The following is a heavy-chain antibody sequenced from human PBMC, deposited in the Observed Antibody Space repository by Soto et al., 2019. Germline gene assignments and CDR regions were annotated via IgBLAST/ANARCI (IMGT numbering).Heavy chain of an antibody. CDR3: ARGGGPYSSSWYRFDP. V-gene: IGHV4-34*01. CDR2: INHSGST. D-gene: IGHD6-13*01. Sequence: SETLSLTCAVYGGSFSGYYWSWIRQPPGKGLERIGEINHSGSTNYNPSHKSRVTISVDTSKNQFSLKLSSVTAADTAVYYCARGGGPYSSSWYRFDPWGQGTLVT. J-gene: IGHJ5*02. CDR1: GGSFSGYY.